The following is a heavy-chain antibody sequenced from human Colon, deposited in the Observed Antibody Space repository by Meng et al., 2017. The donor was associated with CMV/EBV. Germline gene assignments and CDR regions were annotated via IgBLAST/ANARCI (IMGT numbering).Heavy chain of an antibody. CDR1: GYTFTTYS. CDR3: ARGRTMIVVGAFDY. Sequence: ASVKVSCKASGYTFTTYSITWVRQAPGQGLEWMGLISPYNGNTKYAQRLQDRVTMTTDTSTNTAYMELRSLRSDDTAVYYCARGRTMIVVGAFDYWGQGTLVTVSS. D-gene: IGHD3-22*01. J-gene: IGHJ4*02. V-gene: IGHV1-18*01. CDR2: ISPYNGNT.